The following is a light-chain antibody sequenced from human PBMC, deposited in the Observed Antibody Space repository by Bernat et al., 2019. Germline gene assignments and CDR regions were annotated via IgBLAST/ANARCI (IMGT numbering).Light chain of an antibody. CDR2: DAS. CDR1: EKIESS. CDR3: QRYSAWPLT. V-gene: IGKV3-15*01. Sequence: ILMTQSPPSLSVSPGESATVSCRASEKIESSLAWYHQRPGQAPRLLISDASTRATGIPDRFSGSGSGTEFTLTINSLQSEDFGVYYCQRYSAWPLTFGQGTKLEI. J-gene: IGKJ2*01.